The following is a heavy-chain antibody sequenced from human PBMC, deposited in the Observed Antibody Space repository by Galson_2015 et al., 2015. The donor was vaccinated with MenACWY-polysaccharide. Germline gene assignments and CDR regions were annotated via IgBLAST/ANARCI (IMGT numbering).Heavy chain of an antibody. CDR2: MNPNSGNT. J-gene: IGHJ4*02. CDR1: GYTFTSYD. V-gene: IGHV1-8*01. D-gene: IGHD6-19*01. Sequence: SVKVSCKASGYTFTSYDINWVRQATGQGLEWMGWMNPNSGNTGYPQKFQGRVTMTRNTSISTAYMELSSLRSEDTAVYYCAREGYSSGWHYFDYWGQGTLVTVSS. CDR3: AREGYSSGWHYFDY.